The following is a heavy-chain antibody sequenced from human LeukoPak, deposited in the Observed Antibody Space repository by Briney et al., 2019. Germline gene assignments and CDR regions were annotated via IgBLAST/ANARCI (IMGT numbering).Heavy chain of an antibody. D-gene: IGHD2-2*01. Sequence: GGSLRLSCVASGFTFSSNGVHWVRQAPGKGLEWVTFIQYDGSKKYYADSVKGRFTISRDNAKNSLYLQMNSLRAEDTAVYYCAGGPKQQLLWGRASNGFDPWGQGTLVTVSS. CDR2: IQYDGSKK. V-gene: IGHV3-30*02. CDR1: GFTFSSNG. J-gene: IGHJ5*02. CDR3: AGGPKQQLLWGRASNGFDP.